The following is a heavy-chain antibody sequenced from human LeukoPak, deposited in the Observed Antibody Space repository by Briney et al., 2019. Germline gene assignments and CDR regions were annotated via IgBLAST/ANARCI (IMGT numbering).Heavy chain of an antibody. CDR3: LKDLTGTWSFDH. CDR2: ISVNGDKT. Sequence: GGSLRLSCSASGFTFSGHFMHWVRQAPGKGLEYVSSISVNGDKTLYAESVKGRFTISRDNSKNTLCLQLSSLRLEDTAIYYCLKDLTGTWSFDHWGQGTLLTVSS. V-gene: IGHV3-64D*06. J-gene: IGHJ4*02. CDR1: GFTFSGHF. D-gene: IGHD7-27*01.